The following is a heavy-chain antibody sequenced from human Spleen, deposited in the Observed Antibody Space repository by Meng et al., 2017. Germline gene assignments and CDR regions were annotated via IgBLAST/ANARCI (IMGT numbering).Heavy chain of an antibody. V-gene: IGHV1-46*04. CDR1: GDTFTYYH. Sequence: QVQLVQSGAEVTMPGASVRVSCKASGDTFTYYHIHWVRQAPGQGLEWVGINNPRDGDTSYSQKLRGRVTLTRDTSTSTVYMELSRLSSGDTALYYCARERDATYYFHNWGQGTLVTVSS. CDR3: ARERDATYYFHN. D-gene: IGHD5-24*01. J-gene: IGHJ4*02. CDR2: NNPRDGDT.